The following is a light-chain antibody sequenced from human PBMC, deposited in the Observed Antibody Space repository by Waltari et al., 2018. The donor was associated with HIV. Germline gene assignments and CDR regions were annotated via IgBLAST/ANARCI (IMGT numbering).Light chain of an antibody. V-gene: IGKV3-20*01. CDR1: QTVSSSS. CDR3: QQYGSSVWT. J-gene: IGKJ1*01. Sequence: EIVLTQSPDTVSLSPGERVTLSCRASQTVSSSSLAWHQQKPGQAPRLLIYGASSRATGIPDRFSGSGSGTDFTLIISRLEPEDFAVYYCQQYGSSVWTFGQGTKVEI. CDR2: GAS.